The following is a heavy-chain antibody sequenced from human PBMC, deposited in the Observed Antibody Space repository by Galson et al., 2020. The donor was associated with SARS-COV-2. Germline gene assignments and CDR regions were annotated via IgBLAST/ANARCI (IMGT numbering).Heavy chain of an antibody. J-gene: IGHJ4*02. CDR2: ISYDGSNK. Sequence: GESLTISCAASGFTFSSYAMHWVRQAPGKGLEWVAVISYDGSNKYYADSVKGRFTISRDNSKNTLYLQMNSLRAEDTAVYYCASRPRDGYNYRDFWGQGTLVTVSS. V-gene: IGHV3-30-3*01. CDR3: ASRPRDGYNYRDF. D-gene: IGHD5-12*01. CDR1: GFTFSSYA.